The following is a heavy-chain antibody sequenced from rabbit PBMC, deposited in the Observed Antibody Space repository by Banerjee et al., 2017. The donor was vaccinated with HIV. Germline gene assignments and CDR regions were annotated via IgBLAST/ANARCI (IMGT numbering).Heavy chain of an antibody. CDR3: AREEYVGGTGAANL. Sequence: QEQLEESGGDLVKPEGSLTLTCTASGFSFSNKYVMCWVRQAPGKGPEWIACIHTSGGTTNYASWAKGRFTISKTSTTVTLQMTSLTAADTATYFCAREEYVGGTGAANLWGPGTLVTVS. D-gene: IGHD7-1*01. CDR2: IHTSGGTT. V-gene: IGHV1S45*01. J-gene: IGHJ4*01. CDR1: GFSFSNKYV.